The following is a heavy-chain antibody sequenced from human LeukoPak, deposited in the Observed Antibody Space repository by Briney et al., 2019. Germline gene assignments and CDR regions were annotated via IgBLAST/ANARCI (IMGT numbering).Heavy chain of an antibody. CDR1: GFTFSSYS. D-gene: IGHD6-19*01. Sequence: GGSLRLSCAASGFTFSSYSMNWVRQAPGKGLEWVSYISSSGSTIYYADSVKGRFTISRDNAKNSLYLQMNSLRAEDTAVYYCAKGGTVADYDAFHIWGQGTMVTVSS. J-gene: IGHJ3*02. CDR2: ISSSGSTI. CDR3: AKGGTVADYDAFHI. V-gene: IGHV3-48*04.